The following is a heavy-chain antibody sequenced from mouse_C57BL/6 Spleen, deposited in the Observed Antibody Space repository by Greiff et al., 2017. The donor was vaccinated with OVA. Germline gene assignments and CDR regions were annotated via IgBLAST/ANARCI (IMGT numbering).Heavy chain of an antibody. CDR3: ARWQNSKGWYFDV. CDR2: INPNYGTT. J-gene: IGHJ1*03. D-gene: IGHD2-5*01. Sequence: VQLLQSGPELVKPGASVKISCKASGYSFTDYNMNWVKQSNGKSLEWMGVINPNYGTTSYNQKFKGKATLTVDQSSSTAYMQLNSLTSEDSAVYYCARWQNSKGWYFDVWGTGTTVTVSS. CDR1: GYSFTDYN. V-gene: IGHV1-39*01.